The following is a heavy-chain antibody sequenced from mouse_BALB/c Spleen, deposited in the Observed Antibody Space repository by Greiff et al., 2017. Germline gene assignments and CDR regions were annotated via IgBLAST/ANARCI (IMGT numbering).Heavy chain of an antibody. V-gene: IGHV5-17*02. D-gene: IGHD4-1*01. CDR3: AKPLLGAWFAY. CDR1: GFTFSSFG. CDR2: ISSGSSTI. Sequence: EVQLVESGGGLVQPGGSRKLSCAASGFTFSSFGMHWVRQAPEKGLEWVAYISSGSSTIYYADTVKGRFTISRDNPKNTLFLQMTSLRSEDTAMYYCAKPLLGAWFAYWGQGTLVTVSA. J-gene: IGHJ3*01.